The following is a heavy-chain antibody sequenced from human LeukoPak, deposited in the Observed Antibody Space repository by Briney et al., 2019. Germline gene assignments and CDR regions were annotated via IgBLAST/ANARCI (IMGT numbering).Heavy chain of an antibody. V-gene: IGHV1-2*04. Sequence: GASVKVSCKDSGYTFTGYYMHWVRQDPGQGLEWMGWINPHNGGTNYAQKFLGWVTMTRDTSISTAYMELGRLRSDDTAVYYCARDSVYSSSWYEVDYWGQGTLVTVSS. CDR1: GYTFTGYY. D-gene: IGHD6-13*01. CDR3: ARDSVYSSSWYEVDY. J-gene: IGHJ4*02. CDR2: INPHNGGT.